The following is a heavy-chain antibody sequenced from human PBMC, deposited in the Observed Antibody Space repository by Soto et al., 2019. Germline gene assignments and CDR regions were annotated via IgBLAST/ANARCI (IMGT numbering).Heavy chain of an antibody. V-gene: IGHV1-69*01. Sequence: QVQLVQSGAEVKKPGSSVKVSCKVSGGTFNIRWVRQAPGQGLEWMGGIIPVIDTANYAWKFQGRGVISADRATNIVYMEMMSLTLEDTAVYYCARGSGADDFDIWGQGTMVTVSS. D-gene: IGHD7-27*01. CDR3: ARGSGADDFDI. CDR2: IIPVIDTA. CDR1: GGTFN. J-gene: IGHJ3*02.